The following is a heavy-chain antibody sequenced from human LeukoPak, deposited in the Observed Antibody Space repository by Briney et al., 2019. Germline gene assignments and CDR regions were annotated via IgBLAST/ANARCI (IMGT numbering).Heavy chain of an antibody. V-gene: IGHV3-11*01. CDR2: ISSSGSTI. J-gene: IGHJ6*03. CDR3: ARVAVLRYFDWLPTSSSDYYYMDV. Sequence: GGSLRLSRAASGFTLSDCYMSWIRQAPGKGLEWVSYISSSGSTIYYADSVKGRFTISRDNAKNSLYLQMNSLRAEDTAVYYCARVAVLRYFDWLPTSSSDYYYMDVWGKGTTVTISS. CDR1: GFTLSDCY. D-gene: IGHD3-9*01.